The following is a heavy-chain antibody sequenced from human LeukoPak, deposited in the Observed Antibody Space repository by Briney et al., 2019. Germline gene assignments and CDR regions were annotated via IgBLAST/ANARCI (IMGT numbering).Heavy chain of an antibody. J-gene: IGHJ4*02. CDR3: ARDGVLDYYDSSGSLYSHFDY. V-gene: IGHV3-74*01. Sequence: GGSLRLSCAASGFTFSSYWMHWVRHAPGKGLVWVSRTNSDGSSTSYADSVKGRFTISRDNSKNTLYLQMNSLRAEDTAVYYCARDGVLDYYDSSGSLYSHFDYWGQGTLVTVSS. D-gene: IGHD3-22*01. CDR1: GFTFSSYW. CDR2: TNSDGSST.